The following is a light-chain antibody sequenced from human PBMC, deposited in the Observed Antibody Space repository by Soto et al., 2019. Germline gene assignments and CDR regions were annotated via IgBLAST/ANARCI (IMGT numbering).Light chain of an antibody. J-gene: IGKJ1*01. CDR1: HDIGTF. CDR2: AAS. V-gene: IGKV1-39*01. CDR3: QQYGSSPWT. Sequence: IHMTQSPSSLSASVGYRVTLTCRASHDIGTFLNWYQQRQGEAPKLLIYAASNLKTGVPFRFSGSLYGTDFNLTISRLETEDFAVYYCQQYGSSPWTFGQGTKVDIK.